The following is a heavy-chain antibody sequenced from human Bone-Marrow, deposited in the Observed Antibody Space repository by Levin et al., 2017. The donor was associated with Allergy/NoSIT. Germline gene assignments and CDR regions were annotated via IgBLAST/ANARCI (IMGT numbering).Heavy chain of an antibody. CDR2: SSSSSSYI. Sequence: GGSLRLSCAASGFTFSTYSMNWVRQAPGKGLEWVSTSSSSSSYIYYADSVKGRFASSRDNAKNSLYLQMNSLRAEDTAVYYCARGAWPEQDYWGQGTLVTVSS. CDR3: ARGAWPEQDY. J-gene: IGHJ4*02. D-gene: IGHD1-14*01. CDR1: GFTFSTYS. V-gene: IGHV3-21*01.